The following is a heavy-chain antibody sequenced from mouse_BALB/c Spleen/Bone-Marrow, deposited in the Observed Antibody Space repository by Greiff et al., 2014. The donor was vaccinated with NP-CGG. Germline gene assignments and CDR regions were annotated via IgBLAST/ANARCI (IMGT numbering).Heavy chain of an antibody. CDR2: ISSGGSNT. CDR3: ARHQRYYAMDY. J-gene: IGHJ4*01. V-gene: IGHV5-6*01. Sequence: VQLKESGGDLVKTGGSLKLSCAASGFTFSSYGMSWGRQTPDKRLEWVATISSGGSNTYYPDSVKGRFTISRDNAKNTLYLQMSSLKSEDTAMYYCARHQRYYAMDYWGQGTSVTVSS. CDR1: GFTFSSYG.